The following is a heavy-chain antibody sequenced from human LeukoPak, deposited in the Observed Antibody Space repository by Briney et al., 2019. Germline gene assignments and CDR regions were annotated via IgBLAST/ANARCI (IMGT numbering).Heavy chain of an antibody. D-gene: IGHD3-22*01. CDR2: THYSGST. J-gene: IGHJ3*02. CDR1: GGSVSSESYY. CDR3: ARGRYDSSGPDAFDI. Sequence: PSETLSLTCTVSGGSVSSESYYWSWIRQPPGKGLEWIGYTHYSGSTYYNPSLKSRVTISVDTSKNQFSLKLSSVTAADTAVYYCARGRYDSSGPDAFDIWGQGTMVTVSS. V-gene: IGHV4-31*03.